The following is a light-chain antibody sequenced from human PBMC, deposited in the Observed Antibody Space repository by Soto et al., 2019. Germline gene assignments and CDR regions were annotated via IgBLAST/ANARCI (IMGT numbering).Light chain of an antibody. CDR1: QDIGSS. Sequence: DIQMTQSPSSLSVSVGDRVTITCRASQDIGSSLGWFQQKPGKAPKSLIYAASTLQVGVPSRFSSSGSGTDFILAISSLQPEYFATYYCQQYNRYPRTFGQGTKVEIK. J-gene: IGKJ1*01. V-gene: IGKV1-16*01. CDR3: QQYNRYPRT. CDR2: AAS.